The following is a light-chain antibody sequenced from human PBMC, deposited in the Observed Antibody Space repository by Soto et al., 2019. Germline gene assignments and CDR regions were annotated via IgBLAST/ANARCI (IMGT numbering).Light chain of an antibody. V-gene: IGKV3-15*01. J-gene: IGKJ1*01. CDR2: DAF. Sequence: EIVMTQSPATLSVSPGERATLSCRASQSVGSGLAWYQQKPGQVPRLLIHDAFNRATGIPARFSGSGSGTEFTLTISSLQSEDFSVYYCQQYHDWPPTFGQGTKV. CDR1: QSVGSG. CDR3: QQYHDWPPT.